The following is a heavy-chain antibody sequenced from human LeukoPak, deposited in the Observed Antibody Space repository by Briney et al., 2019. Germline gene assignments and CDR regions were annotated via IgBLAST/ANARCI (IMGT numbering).Heavy chain of an antibody. D-gene: IGHD2-2*01. CDR1: GFTFSSYS. CDR2: ISSSSSTI. Sequence: GGSLRLSCAASGFTFSSYSMNWVRQAPGKGLEWVSYISSSSSTIYYADSVKGRFTISRDNAKNSLYLQMNSLRAEDTAVYYCARDGRKIVVVPAALDYWGQGTLVTVSS. CDR3: ARDGRKIVVVPAALDY. J-gene: IGHJ4*02. V-gene: IGHV3-48*04.